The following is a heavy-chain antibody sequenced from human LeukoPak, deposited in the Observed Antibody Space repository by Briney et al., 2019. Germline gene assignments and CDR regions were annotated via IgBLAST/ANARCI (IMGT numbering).Heavy chain of an antibody. J-gene: IGHJ4*02. D-gene: IGHD1-26*01. Sequence: GGSLRLSCAASGFTFSSYEMNWVRQAPGKGLEWVSYISSSGSTIYYADSVKGRFTISRDNAKNSLYLQMNSLRAEDTAVYYCAREGGNYPFDYWGQGTLVTVSS. CDR3: AREGGNYPFDY. CDR2: ISSSGSTI. V-gene: IGHV3-48*03. CDR1: GFTFSSYE.